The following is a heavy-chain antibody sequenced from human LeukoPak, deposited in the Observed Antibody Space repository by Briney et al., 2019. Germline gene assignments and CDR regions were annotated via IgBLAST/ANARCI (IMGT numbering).Heavy chain of an antibody. D-gene: IGHD2-2*01. V-gene: IGHV3-21*01. CDR2: ISSSSSYI. J-gene: IGHJ4*02. CDR3: GTLGASREYFDY. CDR1: GFTFRSYS. Sequence: GGSLRLSCAASGFTFRSYSMNWVRQAPGKGLEWVSSISSSSSYIYYADSVKGRFTISRDNAKNSLYLQMNSLRAEDTAVYYCGTLGASREYFDYWGQGTLVTVSS.